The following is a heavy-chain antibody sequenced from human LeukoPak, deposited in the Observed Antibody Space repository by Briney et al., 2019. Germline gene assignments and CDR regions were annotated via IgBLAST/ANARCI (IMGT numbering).Heavy chain of an antibody. D-gene: IGHD2-8*02. Sequence: HPGGSLRLSCAVSGFTFSSYAMHWVRQAPGKGLECVALISYDGSNKYYADSVKGRFTISRDNSKHTLYLQMNSLRAEDTAVYYCARSTGGTPYYFDYWGQGTLVTVSS. CDR3: ARSTGGTPYYFDY. V-gene: IGHV3-30-3*01. J-gene: IGHJ4*02. CDR1: GFTFSSYA. CDR2: ISYDGSNK.